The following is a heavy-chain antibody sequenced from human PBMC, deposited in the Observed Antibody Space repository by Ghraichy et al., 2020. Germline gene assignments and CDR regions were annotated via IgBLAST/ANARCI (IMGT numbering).Heavy chain of an antibody. CDR1: GGSISSSSYY. V-gene: IGHV4-39*01. CDR3: ARHLYDILTGFHNWFDP. Sequence: SETLSLTCTVSGGSISSSSYYWGWIRQPPGKGLEWIGSIYYSGSTYYNPSLKSRVTISVDTSKNQFSLKLGSVTAADTAVYYCARHLYDILTGFHNWFDPWGQGTLVTVSS. D-gene: IGHD3-9*01. CDR2: IYYSGST. J-gene: IGHJ5*02.